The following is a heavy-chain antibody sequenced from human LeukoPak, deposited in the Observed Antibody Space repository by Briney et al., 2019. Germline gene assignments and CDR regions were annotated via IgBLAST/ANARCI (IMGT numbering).Heavy chain of an antibody. CDR2: IYPGDSDT. J-gene: IGHJ3*02. CDR3: ARPPVATAVDAFDI. Sequence: GESLKISCKGSGYRFTSYWIDWVRQMPGKGLEWMGIIYPGDSDTRYSPSFQGQVTISADKSISTAYLQWSSLKASDTAMYYCARPPVATAVDAFDIWGQGTMVTVSS. D-gene: IGHD5-12*01. CDR1: GYRFTSYW. V-gene: IGHV5-51*01.